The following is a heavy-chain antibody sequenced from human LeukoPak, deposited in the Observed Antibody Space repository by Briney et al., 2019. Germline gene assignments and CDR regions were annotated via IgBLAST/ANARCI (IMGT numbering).Heavy chain of an antibody. CDR1: GFTFSSYS. J-gene: IGHJ6*02. CDR3: ARDIRYYDFWSGSYGMDV. Sequence: PGGSLRLSCAASGFTFSSYSMNWVRQAPGEGLEWVSSISSSSSYIYYADSVKGRFTISRDNAKNSLYLQMNSLRAEDTAVYYCARDIRYYDFWSGSYGMDVWGQGTTVTVSS. D-gene: IGHD3-3*01. CDR2: ISSSSSYI. V-gene: IGHV3-21*01.